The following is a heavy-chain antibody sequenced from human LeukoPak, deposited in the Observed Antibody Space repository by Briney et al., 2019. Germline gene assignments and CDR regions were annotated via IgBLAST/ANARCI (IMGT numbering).Heavy chain of an antibody. D-gene: IGHD6-6*01. CDR1: GFTFSSYA. CDR3: ARSPLTYSSSSDPDGAFDI. J-gene: IGHJ3*02. Sequence: GGSLRLSCAASGFTFSSYAMHWVRQAPGKGLEWVAVISYDGSNKYYADSVKGRFTISRDNSKNTLYLQMNSLRAEDTAVYYCARSPLTYSSSSDPDGAFDIWGQGTMVTVSS. V-gene: IGHV3-30-3*01. CDR2: ISYDGSNK.